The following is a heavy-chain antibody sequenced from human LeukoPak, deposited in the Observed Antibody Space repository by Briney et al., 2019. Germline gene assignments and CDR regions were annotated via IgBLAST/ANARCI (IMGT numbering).Heavy chain of an antibody. Sequence: PGGSLRLSCAASGFTFSTSSMSWVRQAPGKGLGWVSTISRSGGTTNYADSVKGRFTISRDNAKNSLYLQMNSLRAEDTAVYYCASRKYYYDSSGYYYCYWGQGTLVTVSS. V-gene: IGHV3-23*01. CDR3: ASRKYYYDSSGYYYCY. J-gene: IGHJ4*02. CDR1: GFTFSTSS. D-gene: IGHD3-22*01. CDR2: ISRSGGTT.